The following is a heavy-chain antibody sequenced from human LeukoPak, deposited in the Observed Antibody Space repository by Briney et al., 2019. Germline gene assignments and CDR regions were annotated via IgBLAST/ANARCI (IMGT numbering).Heavy chain of an antibody. CDR3: ARDSSSWSLGMDV. CDR1: GDSVSSNSAA. D-gene: IGHD6-13*01. CDR2: TYYRSKWYS. Sequence: SQTLSLTCVISGDSVSSNSAAWNWIRQSPSRGLEWLGRTYYRSKWYSYSAVSVKSRIIINPDTSKNQFSLQLNSVTAADTAVYYCARDSSSWSLGMDVWGQGTTVTVSS. V-gene: IGHV6-1*01. J-gene: IGHJ6*02.